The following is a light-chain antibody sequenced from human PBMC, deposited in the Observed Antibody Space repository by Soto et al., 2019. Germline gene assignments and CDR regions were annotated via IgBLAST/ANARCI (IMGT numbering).Light chain of an antibody. CDR2: YDS. Sequence: SYELTQPPSVSVAPGKTARITCGGNNIGSKSVHWYQQKPGQAPVLVIYYDSDRPSGIPERFSGSNSGNTAPLTISRVEAGDEADYYCQVWDSSSDHNVVFGGGTKLTVL. V-gene: IGLV3-21*04. J-gene: IGLJ2*01. CDR1: NIGSKS. CDR3: QVWDSSSDHNVV.